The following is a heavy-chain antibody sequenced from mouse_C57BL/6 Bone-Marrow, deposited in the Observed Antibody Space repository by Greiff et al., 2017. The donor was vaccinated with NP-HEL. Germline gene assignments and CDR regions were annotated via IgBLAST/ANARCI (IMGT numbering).Heavy chain of an antibody. D-gene: IGHD3-3*01. CDR1: GYTFTSYW. Sequence: QVQLQQPGAELVMPGASVKLSCKASGYTFTSYWMHWVKQRPGQGLEWIGEIDPSDSYTNYNQKFKGKSTLTVDKSSSTAYMQLSSLTSEDSAVYYCARGIANYDYWGQGTTLTVSS. CDR2: IDPSDSYT. J-gene: IGHJ2*01. CDR3: ARGIANYDY. V-gene: IGHV1-69*01.